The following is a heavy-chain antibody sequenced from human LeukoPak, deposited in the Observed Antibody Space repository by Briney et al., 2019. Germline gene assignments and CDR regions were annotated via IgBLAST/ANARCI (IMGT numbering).Heavy chain of an antibody. CDR1: GGSIISSSYY. D-gene: IGHD6-19*01. CDR3: ARAAGSGWYPFDY. Sequence: LSLTCTVSGGSIISSSYYWGWIRQAPGKGLEWISYISNTGSIIYYADSLKGRFTSSRDNAQKSLYLQMNSLRPEDTAVYYCARAAGSGWYPFDYWGQGTLVTVSS. V-gene: IGHV3-11*04. CDR2: ISNTGSII. J-gene: IGHJ4*02.